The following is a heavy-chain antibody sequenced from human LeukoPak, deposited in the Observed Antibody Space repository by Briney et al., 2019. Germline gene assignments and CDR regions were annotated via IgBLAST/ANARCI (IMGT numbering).Heavy chain of an antibody. CDR3: ARYLSLGPAAILNAFDI. CDR1: GGSISSSCYY. CDR2: IYYSGST. D-gene: IGHD2-2*02. V-gene: IGHV4-39*01. Sequence: SETLSLTCTVSGGSISSSCYYWGWIRQPPGKGLEWIGSIYYSGSTYYNPSLKSRVTISVDTSKNQFSLKLSSVTAADTAVYYCARYLSLGPAAILNAFDIWGQGTMVTVSS. J-gene: IGHJ3*02.